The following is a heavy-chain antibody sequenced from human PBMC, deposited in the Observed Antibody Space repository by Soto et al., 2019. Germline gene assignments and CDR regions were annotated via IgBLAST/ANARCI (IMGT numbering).Heavy chain of an antibody. Sequence: GASVKVSCKASGYTFTGYYMHWGRQAPGQGLEWMGWINPNSGGTNYAQKFQGWVTMTRDTSISTAYMELSRLRSDDTAVYYCARAGQFWSGYYFAFDIWGQGTMVTVSS. J-gene: IGHJ3*02. CDR3: ARAGQFWSGYYFAFDI. D-gene: IGHD3-3*02. V-gene: IGHV1-2*04. CDR1: GYTFTGYY. CDR2: INPNSGGT.